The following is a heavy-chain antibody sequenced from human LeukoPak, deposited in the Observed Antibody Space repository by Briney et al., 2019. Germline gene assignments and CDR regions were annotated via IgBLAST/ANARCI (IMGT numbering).Heavy chain of an antibody. V-gene: IGHV4-34*01. CDR2: INHSGST. Sequence: SETLSLTCAVYGGSFSGNYWSWIRQPPGKGLEWIGEINHSGSTNYNPSLKSRVTISVDTSKNQFSLKLSSVTAADTAVYYCARLTIFGVLYFDYWGQGTLVTVSS. CDR3: ARLTIFGVLYFDY. D-gene: IGHD3-3*01. CDR1: GGSFSGNY. J-gene: IGHJ4*02.